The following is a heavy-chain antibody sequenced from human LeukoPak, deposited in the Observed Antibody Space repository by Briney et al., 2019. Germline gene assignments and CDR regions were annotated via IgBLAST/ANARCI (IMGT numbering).Heavy chain of an antibody. J-gene: IGHJ3*02. D-gene: IGHD1-26*01. V-gene: IGHV4-59*01. Sequence: SETLSLTCTVSGGSISSYYWSWIRQPPGKGLEWIGYIYYSGSTNYNPSLKSRVTISVDTSKNQFSLKLSSVTAADMAVYYCARRGPSGSYGWDDAFDIWGQGTMVTVSS. CDR1: GGSISSYY. CDR2: IYYSGST. CDR3: ARRGPSGSYGWDDAFDI.